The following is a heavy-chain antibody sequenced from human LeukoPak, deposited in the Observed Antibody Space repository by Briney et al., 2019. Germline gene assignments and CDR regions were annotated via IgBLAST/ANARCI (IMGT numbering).Heavy chain of an antibody. CDR3: ARVVMGYGLDY. J-gene: IGHJ4*02. V-gene: IGHV4-59*08. Sequence: PSETLSLTCTVSGGSISSYYWSWIRQPPGKGLEWIGYIYYSGSTNYNPSLKSRVTISVDTSKNQFSLKLSSVTAADTAVYYCARVVMGYGLDYWGQGTLVTVSS. CDR1: GGSISSYY. CDR2: IYYSGST. D-gene: IGHD3-22*01.